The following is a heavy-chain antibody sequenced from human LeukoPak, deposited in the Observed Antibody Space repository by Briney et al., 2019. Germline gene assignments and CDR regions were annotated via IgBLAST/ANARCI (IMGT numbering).Heavy chain of an antibody. J-gene: IGHJ3*02. CDR1: GYTFTSYG. CDR2: ISAYNGNT. Sequence: ASVKVSCKASGYTFTSYGISWVRQAPGQGLEWMGWISAYNGNTNYAQKLQGRVTMTTDTSTSTAYMELSGLRPEDTAVYYCARARTDLEFGDLAYAFEIWGQGTMVTVSS. D-gene: IGHD3-16*01. V-gene: IGHV1-18*01. CDR3: ARARTDLEFGDLAYAFEI.